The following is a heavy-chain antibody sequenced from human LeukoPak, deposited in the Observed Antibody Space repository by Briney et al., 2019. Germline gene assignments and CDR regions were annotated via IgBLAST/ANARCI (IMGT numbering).Heavy chain of an antibody. D-gene: IGHD5-18*01. CDR2: ISGSGGST. V-gene: IGHV3-23*01. CDR1: GFTFSSYA. J-gene: IGHJ4*02. Sequence: GGSLRLSCAASGFTFSSYAMSWVRQAPGKGLEWVSAISGSGGSTYYADSVKGRFTISRDNSRNTLYLQMNSLRAEDTAVYYCAKGATNGYSYGSSFDYWGQGTLVTISS. CDR3: AKGATNGYSYGSSFDY.